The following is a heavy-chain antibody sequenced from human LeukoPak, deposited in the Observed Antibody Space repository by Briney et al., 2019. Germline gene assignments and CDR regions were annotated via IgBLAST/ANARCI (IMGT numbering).Heavy chain of an antibody. CDR2: INHSGST. CDR1: GGSISSYY. CDR3: ARGRTVLWFGELLSRGIRHYYFDY. D-gene: IGHD3-10*01. Sequence: SETLSLTCTVSGGSISSYYWSWIRQPPGKGLEWIGEINHSGSTNYNPSLKSRVTISVDTSKNQFSLKLSSVTAADTAVYYCARGRTVLWFGELLSRGIRHYYFDYWGQGTLVTVSS. J-gene: IGHJ4*02. V-gene: IGHV4-34*01.